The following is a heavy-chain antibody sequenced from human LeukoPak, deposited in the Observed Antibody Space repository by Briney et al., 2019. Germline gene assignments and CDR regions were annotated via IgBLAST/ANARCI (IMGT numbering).Heavy chain of an antibody. CDR3: ARAGDMWLDYYYYMDV. J-gene: IGHJ6*03. D-gene: IGHD5-12*01. CDR2: IYTSGST. Sequence: PSQTLSLTCTVSGGSISSGSYYWSWIRQPAGKGLEWIGRIYTSGSTNYNPSLKSRVTISVDTSKNQFSLKLSSVTAADTAVYYCARAGDMWLDYYYYMDVWGKGTTVTVSS. V-gene: IGHV4-61*02. CDR1: GGSISSGSYY.